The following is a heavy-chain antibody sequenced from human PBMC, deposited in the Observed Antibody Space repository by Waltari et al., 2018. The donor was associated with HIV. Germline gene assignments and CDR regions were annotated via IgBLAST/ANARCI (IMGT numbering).Heavy chain of an antibody. J-gene: IGHJ6*02. CDR3: ARGTTGTTEGSHYYYGMDV. Sequence: GGSLRLSCAASGFTFSSYEMNWVRQAPGKGLEWVSYISSSGSTIYYADSVKGRFTISRDNAKNSLYLQMNSLRAEDTAVYYCARGTTGTTEGSHYYYGMDVWGQGTTVTVSS. D-gene: IGHD1-1*01. CDR2: ISSSGSTI. V-gene: IGHV3-48*03. CDR1: GFTFSSYE.